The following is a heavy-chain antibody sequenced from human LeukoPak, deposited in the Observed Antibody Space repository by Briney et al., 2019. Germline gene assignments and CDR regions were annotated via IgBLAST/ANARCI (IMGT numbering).Heavy chain of an antibody. V-gene: IGHV3-23*01. CDR3: AKVEGLWFGELLYFDY. Sequence: GGSLRLSCAASGFTFSSCAMSWVRQAPGKGLEWVSAISGSGGSTYYADSVKGRFTISRDNSKNTLYLQMNSLRAEDTAVYYCAKVEGLWFGELLYFDYWGQGTLVTVSS. D-gene: IGHD3-10*01. CDR2: ISGSGGST. J-gene: IGHJ4*02. CDR1: GFTFSSCA.